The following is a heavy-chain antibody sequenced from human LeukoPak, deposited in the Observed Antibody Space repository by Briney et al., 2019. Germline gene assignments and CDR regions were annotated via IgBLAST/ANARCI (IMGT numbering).Heavy chain of an antibody. CDR2: ISSSGSTI. CDR3: ARVKGWGEVPAAIPGYFDY. V-gene: IGHV3-11*04. Sequence: GGSLRLSCAASGFTFSDYYMSWIRQAPGKGLEWVSYISSSGSTIYYADSVKGRFTISRDNAKNSLYLQMNSLRAEDTAVYYCARVKGWGEVPAAIPGYFDYWGQGTLVTVSS. D-gene: IGHD2-2*01. CDR1: GFTFSDYY. J-gene: IGHJ4*02.